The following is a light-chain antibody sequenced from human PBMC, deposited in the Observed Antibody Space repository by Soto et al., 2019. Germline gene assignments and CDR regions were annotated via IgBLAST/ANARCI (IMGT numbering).Light chain of an antibody. CDR1: SSDVGGYNY. J-gene: IGLJ1*01. CDR3: GSYASSSTLYV. V-gene: IGLV2-14*01. CDR2: DVS. Sequence: QSVLTQPASVSRSPGQSITLSCTGTSSDVGGYNYVSWYQQHSGKAPKLMIYDVSNRPSGVSNRFSGSKSGNTASLTISGLQAEDEADYYCGSYASSSTLYVFGTGTKVTVL.